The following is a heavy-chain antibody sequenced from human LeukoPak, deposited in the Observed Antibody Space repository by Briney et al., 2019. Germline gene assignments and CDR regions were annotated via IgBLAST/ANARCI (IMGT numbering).Heavy chain of an antibody. CDR1: GYTFTGYY. CDR3: ARRVGGSGSYYNPPFYYYYYYYMDV. V-gene: IGHV1-2*02. D-gene: IGHD3-10*01. Sequence: ASVKVSCKASGYTFTGYYMHWVRQAPGQGLEWMGWINPNSGGTNYAQKFQGRVTMTRDTSISTAYMELSRLRSDDTAVYYCARRVGGSGSYYNPPFYYYYYYYMDVWGKGTTVTVSS. CDR2: INPNSGGT. J-gene: IGHJ6*03.